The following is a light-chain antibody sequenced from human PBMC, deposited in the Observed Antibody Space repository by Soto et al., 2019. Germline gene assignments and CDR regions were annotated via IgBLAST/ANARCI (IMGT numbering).Light chain of an antibody. CDR3: QHFGGTTFT. CDR2: GAS. CDR1: XSVSSSY. J-gene: IGKJ5*01. Sequence: EIVLTQSPGTXSLSPGEGATLSXXXXXSVSSSYIAWYQQRPGQTPSLLIYGASTRATGIPDRFSGSGSGTHFTLTISRLEPGDFAVYYCQHFGGTTFTFGQGTRLEIK. V-gene: IGKV3-20*01.